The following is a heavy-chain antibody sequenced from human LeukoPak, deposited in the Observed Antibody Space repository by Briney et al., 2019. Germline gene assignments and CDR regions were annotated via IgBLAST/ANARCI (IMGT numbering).Heavy chain of an antibody. CDR3: VFFYTALKIPY. J-gene: IGHJ4*02. CDR2: INLEGTTT. Sequence: GGSLRLSCAASGLTFSTYWMHWVRQAPGKGLVWVSVINLEGTTTTYADSVKGRFTISRDNAKNTLYLQMDSLRAEDTAIYYCVFFYTALKIPYWGQGGLVTVSS. CDR1: GLTFSTYW. D-gene: IGHD2-21*02. V-gene: IGHV3-74*01.